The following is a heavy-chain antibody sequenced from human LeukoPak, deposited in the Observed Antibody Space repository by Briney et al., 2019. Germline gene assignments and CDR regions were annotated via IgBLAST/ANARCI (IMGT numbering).Heavy chain of an antibody. CDR2: IYPGDSDT. CDR3: SRYCSGGSCYTGFDP. D-gene: IGHD2-15*01. CDR1: GYSFTSYS. V-gene: IGHV5-51*01. Sequence: AGESLKISCKGSGYSFTSYSIGWGRQMPGKGLGWMVIIYPGDSDTRYSPSFQGQVTISADKSISTAYLQWSSLKASDTAMYYCSRYCSGGSCYTGFDPWGQGTLVTVSS. J-gene: IGHJ5*02.